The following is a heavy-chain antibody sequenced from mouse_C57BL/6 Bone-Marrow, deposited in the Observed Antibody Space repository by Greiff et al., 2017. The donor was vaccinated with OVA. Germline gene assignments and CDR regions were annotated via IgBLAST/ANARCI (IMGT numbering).Heavy chain of an antibody. D-gene: IGHD2-1*01. CDR3: ARERYYGKNYAMDY. CDR1: GYTFTSYW. J-gene: IGHJ4*01. Sequence: QVQLQQPGAELVRPGSSVKLSCKASGYTFTSYWMHWVKQRPIHGLEWIGNIDPSDSETHYNQKFKDKATLTVDKSSSTAYMQLSSLTSEDSAVYYCARERYYGKNYAMDYWGQGTSVTVSS. CDR2: IDPSDSET. V-gene: IGHV1-52*01.